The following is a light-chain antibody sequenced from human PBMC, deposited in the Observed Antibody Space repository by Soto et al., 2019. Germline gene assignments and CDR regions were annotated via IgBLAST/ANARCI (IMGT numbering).Light chain of an antibody. CDR1: QTISSW. CDR3: QQSYSTPD. CDR2: AAS. Sequence: DIQMTQSPSTLSGSVGDRVTITCRASQTISSWLAWYQQKPGKAPKLLIYAASSLQSGVPSRFSGSGSGTDFTLTISSLQPEDFATYYCQQSYSTPDFGPGTKVDIK. V-gene: IGKV1-39*01. J-gene: IGKJ3*01.